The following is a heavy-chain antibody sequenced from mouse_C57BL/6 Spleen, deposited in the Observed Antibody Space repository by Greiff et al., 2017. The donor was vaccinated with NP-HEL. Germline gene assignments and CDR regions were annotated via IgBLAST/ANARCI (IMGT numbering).Heavy chain of an antibody. D-gene: IGHD2-4*01. J-gene: IGHJ1*03. CDR1: GFTFSSYT. CDR3: AREARDYARWYFDV. V-gene: IGHV5-9*01. Sequence: EVKLVESGGGLVKPGGSLKLSCAASGFTFSSYTMSWVRQTPEKRLEWVATISGGGGNTYYPDSVKGRFTISRDNAKNTLYLQMSSLRSEDTALYYCAREARDYARWYFDVWGTGTTVTVSS. CDR2: ISGGGGNT.